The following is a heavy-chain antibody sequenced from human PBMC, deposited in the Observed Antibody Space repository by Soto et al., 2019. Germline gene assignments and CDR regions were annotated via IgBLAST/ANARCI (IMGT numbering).Heavy chain of an antibody. CDR2: IFYTGST. CDR3: VGVYAGLDY. J-gene: IGHJ4*02. Sequence: SETLSLTCTVSGGSINDYYWSWIRQPPGKGLEWIGQIFYTGSTNYNPSLKSRVTISVDRSKNQFSLRLRSVTAADTAVYYCVGVYAGLDYWGQGTLVTVSS. V-gene: IGHV4-59*08. D-gene: IGHD2-8*02. CDR1: GGSINDYY.